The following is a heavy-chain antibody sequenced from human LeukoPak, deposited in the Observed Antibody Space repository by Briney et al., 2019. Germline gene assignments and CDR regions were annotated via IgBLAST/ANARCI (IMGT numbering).Heavy chain of an antibody. J-gene: IGHJ4*02. Sequence: GGSLKLSCAASGFTFSSYSMNWVRQAPGKGLEWVSSISNSGSYIYYADSVKGRFTISRDNAKNSLYLQMNSLRAEDTAVYYCASPPSSRIYYFDYWGQGTLVTVSS. V-gene: IGHV3-21*01. CDR1: GFTFSSYS. D-gene: IGHD3-10*01. CDR3: ASPPSSRIYYFDY. CDR2: ISNSGSYI.